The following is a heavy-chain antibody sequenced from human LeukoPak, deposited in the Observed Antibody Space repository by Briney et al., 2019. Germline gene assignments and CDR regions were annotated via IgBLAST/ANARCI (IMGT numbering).Heavy chain of an antibody. CDR3: AREDDYGGNSAYFQH. V-gene: IGHV1-69*13. Sequence: SVKVSCKASGGTFSSYAISWVRQAPGQGLEWMGGIIPIFGTANYAQKFQGRVTITADESTSTAYMELSSLRSEDTAVYYCAREDDYGGNSAYFQHWGQGTLVTVSS. CDR2: IIPIFGTA. D-gene: IGHD4-23*01. J-gene: IGHJ1*01. CDR1: GGTFSSYA.